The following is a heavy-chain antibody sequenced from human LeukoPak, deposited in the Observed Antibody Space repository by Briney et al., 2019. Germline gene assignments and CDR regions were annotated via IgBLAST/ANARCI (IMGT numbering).Heavy chain of an antibody. CDR1: GFTFSSYW. D-gene: IGHD2-15*01. V-gene: IGHV3-7*02. CDR3: ASTDCSGGSCYLPFDY. CDR2: IKQDGSEK. J-gene: IGHJ4*02. Sequence: GGSLRLSCATSGFTFSSYWMSWVRQAPGKGLEWVANIKQDGSEKYYVDSVKGRFTVSRDNAKNSLHLQMNSLRAEDTAVYYCASTDCSGGSCYLPFDYWGQGTLVTVSS.